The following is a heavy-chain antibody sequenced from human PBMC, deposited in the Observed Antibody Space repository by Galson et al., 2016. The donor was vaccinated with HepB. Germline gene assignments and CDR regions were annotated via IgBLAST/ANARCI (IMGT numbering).Heavy chain of an antibody. Sequence: QSGAEVKKVGESLKISCKGSGDRFINYWIGWVRQMPGKGLEWMGIIYIGDSDTKYSPSFQGQVTISADKFTTTAYLQWSSLKASDTAMYYCATRAGYGNRWYFWHWGQGTLVTVSS. CDR2: IYIGDSDT. J-gene: IGHJ1*01. CDR3: ATRAGYGNRWYFWH. V-gene: IGHV5-51*01. CDR1: GDRFINYW. D-gene: IGHD6-13*01.